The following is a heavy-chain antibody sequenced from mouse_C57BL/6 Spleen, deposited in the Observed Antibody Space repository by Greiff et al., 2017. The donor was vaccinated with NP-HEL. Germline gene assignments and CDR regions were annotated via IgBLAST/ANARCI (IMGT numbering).Heavy chain of an antibody. CDR2: IRSKSNNYAT. J-gene: IGHJ4*01. CDR3: VALYYDYDWGYAMDY. Sequence: EVHLVESGGGLVQPKGSLKLSCAASGFSFNTYAMNWVRQAPGKGLEWVARIRSKSNNYATYYADSVKDRFTISRDDSESMLYLQMNNLKTEDTAMYYCVALYYDYDWGYAMDYWGQGTSVTVSS. V-gene: IGHV10-1*01. D-gene: IGHD2-4*01. CDR1: GFSFNTYA.